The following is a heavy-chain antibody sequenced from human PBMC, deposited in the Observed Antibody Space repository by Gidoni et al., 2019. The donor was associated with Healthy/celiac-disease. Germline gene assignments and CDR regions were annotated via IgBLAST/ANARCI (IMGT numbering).Heavy chain of an antibody. V-gene: IGHV3-30*18. CDR2: ISYDVSNK. Sequence: QVQLGESGGGVVQPGRCLRLSCAASGFTFSIYGMHGVRTAPGKGLGWFAVISYDVSNKYYADSVKGRFTISRDNSKNTLYLQMNSLRAEDTAVYYCAKEYYGVGGDAFDIWGQGTMVTVSS. D-gene: IGHD3-10*01. CDR1: GFTFSIYG. J-gene: IGHJ3*02. CDR3: AKEYYGVGGDAFDI.